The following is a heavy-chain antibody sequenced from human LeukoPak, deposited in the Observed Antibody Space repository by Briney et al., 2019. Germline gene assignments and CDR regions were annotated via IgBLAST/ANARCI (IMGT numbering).Heavy chain of an antibody. V-gene: IGHV1-3*04. D-gene: IGHD5-18*01. Sequence: ASVKVSCKASGYTFTSHSVHWVRQAPGHRLEWMGWINTGNGNTKYSQNFQDRVTVTRDTSASTAYMELSSLKSEDTAVYYCARCGYSDGWSCDHWGQGTLVTVSS. CDR3: ARCGYSDGWSCDH. J-gene: IGHJ5*02. CDR1: GYTFTSHS. CDR2: INTGNGNT.